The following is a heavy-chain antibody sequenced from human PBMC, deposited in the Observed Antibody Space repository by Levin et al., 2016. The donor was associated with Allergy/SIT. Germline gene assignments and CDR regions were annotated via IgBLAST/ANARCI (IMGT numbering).Heavy chain of an antibody. Sequence: SETLSLTCTVSGGSISSYYWSWIRQPPGKGLEWIGYIYYSGSTNYNPSLKSRVTISVDTSKNQFSLKLSSVTAADTAVYYCARSAPAAADDVSLYYYYGMDVWGQGTTVTVSS. D-gene: IGHD6-13*01. CDR2: IYYSGST. CDR3: ARSAPAAADDVSLYYYYGMDV. V-gene: IGHV4-59*01. CDR1: GGSISSYY. J-gene: IGHJ6*02.